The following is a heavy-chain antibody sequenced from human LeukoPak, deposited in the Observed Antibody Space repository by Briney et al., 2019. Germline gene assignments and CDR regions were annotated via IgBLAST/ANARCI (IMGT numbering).Heavy chain of an antibody. CDR1: GFTFSNFG. Sequence: GGSLRLSCVTSGFTFSNFGMYWVRQAPGKGLEWVAVIWYDGSNDDYADSVKGRFTISRDNSKNTLYLQMNSLRDEDTAVYYCATGHSGDYVYALHIWGQGTMVTVSS. CDR2: IWYDGSND. D-gene: IGHD4-17*01. V-gene: IGHV3-33*01. CDR3: ATGHSGDYVYALHI. J-gene: IGHJ3*02.